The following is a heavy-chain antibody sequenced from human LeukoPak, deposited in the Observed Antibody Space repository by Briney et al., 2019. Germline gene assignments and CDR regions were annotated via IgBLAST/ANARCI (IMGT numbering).Heavy chain of an antibody. V-gene: IGHV3-7*01. CDR3: ARYHCSSTSCPEGSRYYYMDV. CDR2: IKQDGSEK. Sequence: GGSLRLSCAASGFTFSSYWMSWVRQAPGKGLEWVANIKQDGSEKYHVDSVKGRFTISRDNAKNSLYLQMNSLRAEDTAVYYCARYHCSSTSCPEGSRYYYMDVWGKGTTVTVSS. D-gene: IGHD2-2*01. J-gene: IGHJ6*03. CDR1: GFTFSSYW.